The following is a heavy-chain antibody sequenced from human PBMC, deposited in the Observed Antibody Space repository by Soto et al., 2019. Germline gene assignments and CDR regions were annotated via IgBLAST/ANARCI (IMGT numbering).Heavy chain of an antibody. CDR3: AKDGLGSCTGGTCYGSDY. J-gene: IGHJ4*02. D-gene: IGHD2-15*01. CDR2: ISGSGASI. Sequence: EVQLLESGGNLVQPGGSLRLSCAASRFTFSSSVMSWVRQAPGKGLEWVSTISGSGASIYDADSVKGRFTISRDNSNNTVYLQMNSLRAEDTAVYYCAKDGLGSCTGGTCYGSDYWGQGTLVTVSS. V-gene: IGHV3-23*01. CDR1: RFTFSSSV.